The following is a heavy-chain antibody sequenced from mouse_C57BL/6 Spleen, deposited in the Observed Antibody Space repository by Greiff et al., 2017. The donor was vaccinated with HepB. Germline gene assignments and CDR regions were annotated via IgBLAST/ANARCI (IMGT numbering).Heavy chain of an antibody. CDR2: INPSSGYT. CDR1: GYTFTSYW. J-gene: IGHJ2*01. V-gene: IGHV1-7*01. D-gene: IGHD2-5*01. Sequence: QVQLQQSGAELAKPGASVKLSCKASGYTFTSYWMHWVNQRPGQGLEWIGYINPSSGYTKYNQKFKDKTTLTADKSSSTAYMHLSSLTYEDSAVYYCARVIPYSNIDYWGQGTTLTVSS. CDR3: ARVIPYSNIDY.